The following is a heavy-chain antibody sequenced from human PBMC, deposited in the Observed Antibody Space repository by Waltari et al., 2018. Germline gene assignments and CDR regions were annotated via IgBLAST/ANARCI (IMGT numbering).Heavy chain of an antibody. J-gene: IGHJ4*02. Sequence: QVQLQQSGPGLVKPSHTLSLTCAISGDSVSSKTAAWNWIRQSPSRGLEWLGRTYYRSRWYNNYAVSVKSRITINQDTSKNQFSLQLSSVTPEDTAVYYCARDPPDGYTYFDYWGQGTLVTVSS. CDR2: TYYRSRWYN. D-gene: IGHD3-16*01. CDR3: ARDPPDGYTYFDY. V-gene: IGHV6-1*01. CDR1: GDSVSSKTAA.